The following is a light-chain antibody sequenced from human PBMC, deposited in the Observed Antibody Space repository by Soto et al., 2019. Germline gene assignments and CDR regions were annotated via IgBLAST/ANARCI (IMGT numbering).Light chain of an antibody. CDR3: SLSSSSSLYV. J-gene: IGLJ1*01. V-gene: IGLV2-14*03. Sequence: KETSSDVGGYDYGSWYQHHPGKAPKLLIYDVSNRPSGVSNRFSGSKSGNTASLTISGLQAEDEADYYCSLSSSSSLYVFGPVSKVTL. CDR2: DVS. CDR1: SSDVGGYDY.